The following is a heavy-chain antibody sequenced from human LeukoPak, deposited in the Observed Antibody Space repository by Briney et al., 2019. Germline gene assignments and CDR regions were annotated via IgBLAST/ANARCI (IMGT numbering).Heavy chain of an antibody. CDR1: GFIFSSYS. D-gene: IGHD1-26*01. Sequence: GGSLRLSCAASGFIFSSYSMNWVRQAPGKGLEWVSYISGSSTSIYYADSVKGRFTISRDNAKNSLYLQMGGLRAEDTAVYYCARDGALISGSYYNDYWGQGTLVTVSS. J-gene: IGHJ4*02. V-gene: IGHV3-48*04. CDR3: ARDGALISGSYYNDY. CDR2: ISGSSTSI.